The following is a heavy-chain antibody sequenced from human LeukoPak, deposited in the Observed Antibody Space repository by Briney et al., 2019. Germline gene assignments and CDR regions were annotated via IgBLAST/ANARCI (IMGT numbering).Heavy chain of an antibody. V-gene: IGHV4-61*02. CDR3: ARTITVAGKYYFDY. CDR2: IYTSGST. J-gene: IGHJ4*02. CDR1: GGSISSDSYY. Sequence: PSETLSLTCTVSGGSISSDSYYWSWIRQPAGKGLEWIGRIYTSGSTNYNPSLKSPVTISVDTSKNQFSLTLSFVTAADTAVYYCARTITVAGKYYFDYWGQGTLVTVSS. D-gene: IGHD6-19*01.